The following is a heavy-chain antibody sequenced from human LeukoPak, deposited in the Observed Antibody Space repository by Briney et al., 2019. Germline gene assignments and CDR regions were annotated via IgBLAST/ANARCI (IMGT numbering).Heavy chain of an antibody. CDR3: ARHIGEDGIDY. CDR1: GDSVSSNSAA. V-gene: IGHV6-1*01. CDR2: TYYRSKRYN. J-gene: IGHJ4*02. D-gene: IGHD3-10*01. Sequence: PSQTLSLTCAISGDSVSSNSAAWTWIRQSPSRGLECLGRTYYRSKRYNDYAVSVKIRITINPDTSKNQFSLQLNSVPPEDTAVYYCARHIGEDGIDYWGQGTLVTVSS.